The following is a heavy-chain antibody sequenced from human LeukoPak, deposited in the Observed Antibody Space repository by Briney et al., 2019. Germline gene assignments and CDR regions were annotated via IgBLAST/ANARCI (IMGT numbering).Heavy chain of an antibody. CDR1: GGSFSGYY. J-gene: IGHJ5*02. D-gene: IGHD6-13*01. Sequence: SETLSLTCAVYGGSFSGYYWSWNRQPPPTGLELIGEINHSGRTNYNPSLKSRVTISVDTSKSQFYLKLSSVTAADTAVYYCAILNIAAARGWFDPWGQGTLVTVSS. CDR2: INHSGRT. CDR3: AILNIAAARGWFDP. V-gene: IGHV4-34*01.